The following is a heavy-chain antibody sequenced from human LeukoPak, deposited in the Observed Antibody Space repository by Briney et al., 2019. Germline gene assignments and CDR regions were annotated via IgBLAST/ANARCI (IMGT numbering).Heavy chain of an antibody. V-gene: IGHV1-2*02. CDR1: GYTFTGYY. D-gene: IGHD3-22*01. CDR3: ARQDYDSSGYYSAFDT. J-gene: IGHJ3*02. Sequence: ASVKVSCKASGYTFTGYYMHWVRQAPGQGLEWMGWINPNSGGTNYAQKFQGRVTMTRDTSISTAYMELSRLRSDGTAVHYCARQDYDSSGYYSAFDTWGQGTMVTVSS. CDR2: INPNSGGT.